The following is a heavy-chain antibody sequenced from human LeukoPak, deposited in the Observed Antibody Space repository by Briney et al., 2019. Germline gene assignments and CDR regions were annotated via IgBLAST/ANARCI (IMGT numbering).Heavy chain of an antibody. Sequence: SQTLTLTCAISGDSVSSNSAAWNWIRQSPSRGLEWLGRTYYRSKWYNDYAVSVKSRITINPDTSKNQFSLQLNSVTPEDTAVYYCARGVATGGKNWFDPWGQGTLVTVSS. V-gene: IGHV6-1*01. CDR3: ARGVATGGKNWFDP. J-gene: IGHJ5*02. D-gene: IGHD5-12*01. CDR2: TYYRSKWYN. CDR1: GDSVSSNSAA.